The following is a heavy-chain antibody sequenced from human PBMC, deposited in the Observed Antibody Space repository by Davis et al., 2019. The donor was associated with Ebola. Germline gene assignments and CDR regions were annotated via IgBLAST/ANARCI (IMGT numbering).Heavy chain of an antibody. CDR2: IYYSGST. J-gene: IGHJ4*02. CDR1: GGSISSGDYY. CDR3: ARGENHYYDAFFFDY. D-gene: IGHD3-22*01. Sequence: MPSETLSLTCTVSGGSISSGDYYWSWIRQPPGKGLEWIGYIYYSGSTYHNPSLKSRVTISVDTSKNQFSLMLSSVTAADTAVYYCARGENHYYDAFFFDYWGQGTLVTVSS. V-gene: IGHV4-30-4*01.